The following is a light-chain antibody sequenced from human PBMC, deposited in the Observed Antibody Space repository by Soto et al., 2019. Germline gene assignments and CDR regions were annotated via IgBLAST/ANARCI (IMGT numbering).Light chain of an antibody. CDR3: CSYAGSYTLV. V-gene: IGLV2-11*01. J-gene: IGLJ3*02. Sequence: QSALTQPRSVSGSPGQSVTISCTGTSSDVGGYNYVSWYQQHPGKVPKLMIYDVSKRPSGFPDRFSGSKSGNTASLTISGLQAEDEADYYCCSYAGSYTLVFGGGTKLTVL. CDR1: SSDVGGYNY. CDR2: DVS.